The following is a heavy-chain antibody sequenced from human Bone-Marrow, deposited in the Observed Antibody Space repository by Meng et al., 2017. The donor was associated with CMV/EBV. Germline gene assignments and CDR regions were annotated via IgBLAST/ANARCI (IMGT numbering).Heavy chain of an antibody. D-gene: IGHD7-27*01. CDR3: ARVNNWGPYYYYGMDV. Sequence: GGPLRLSCAASGLTFSSYWMSWVRQAPGKGLEWVANIKQDGSEKYYVDSVKGRFTISRDNAKNSLYLQMNSLRAEDTAVYYCARVNNWGPYYYYGMDVWGQGTTVTVSS. CDR2: IKQDGSEK. CDR1: GLTFSSYW. J-gene: IGHJ6*02. V-gene: IGHV3-7*01.